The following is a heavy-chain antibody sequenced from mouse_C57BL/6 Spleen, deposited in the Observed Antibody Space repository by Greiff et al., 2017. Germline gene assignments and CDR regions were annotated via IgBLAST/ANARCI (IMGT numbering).Heavy chain of an antibody. CDR1: GYTFTSYW. J-gene: IGHJ4*01. V-gene: IGHV1-7*01. Sequence: QVQLKESGAELAKPGASVKLSCKASGYTFTSYWMHWVKQRPGQGLEWIGYINPSSGYTKYNQKFKDKATLTADKSSSTAYMQLSSLTYEDSAVXYCARSRYYGSSYDYAMDYWGQGTSGTVSS. D-gene: IGHD1-1*01. CDR2: INPSSGYT. CDR3: ARSRYYGSSYDYAMDY.